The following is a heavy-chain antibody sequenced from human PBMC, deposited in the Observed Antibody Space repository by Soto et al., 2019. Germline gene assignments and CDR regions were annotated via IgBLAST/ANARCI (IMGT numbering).Heavy chain of an antibody. CDR3: SRENWFQDY. CDR1: GFTFSTYY. J-gene: IGHJ4*02. V-gene: IGHV3-7*03. D-gene: IGHD3-10*01. Sequence: PGGSLRLSCAASGFTFSTYYMTGVRQAPWKGLEWVASIKNDGSDQYYVDSVNGRFTISRDNAKNSLYLQMNSLRAGDTALYYCSRENWFQDYWGQGTRVTVSS. CDR2: IKNDGSDQ.